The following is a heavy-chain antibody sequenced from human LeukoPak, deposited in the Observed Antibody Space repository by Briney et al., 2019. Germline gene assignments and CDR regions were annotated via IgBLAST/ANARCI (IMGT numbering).Heavy chain of an antibody. V-gene: IGHV4-39*07. CDR2: IYYSGST. Sequence: SETLSLTCAISGGSISTYYWSWIRQPPGKGLEWIGSIYYSGSTYYNPSLKSRVTISVDTSKNQFSLKLSSVTAADTAVYYCARALSGALVDPWGQGTLVTVSS. CDR3: ARALSGALVDP. D-gene: IGHD1-26*01. CDR1: GGSISTYY. J-gene: IGHJ5*02.